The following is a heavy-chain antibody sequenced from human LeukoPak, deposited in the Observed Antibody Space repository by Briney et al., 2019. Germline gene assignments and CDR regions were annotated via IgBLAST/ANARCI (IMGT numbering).Heavy chain of an antibody. D-gene: IGHD2-15*01. V-gene: IGHV1-2*02. Sequence: ASVKVSCKASGYTFIGYYLHWVRQAPGQGLEWMGWINTHNVDTNYAQKFQGRVTMTRDTSITTAYMELSRLKSDDTAVYYCATVRDIVVGGGPYYFDYWGQGTLVTVSS. J-gene: IGHJ4*02. CDR2: INTHNVDT. CDR3: ATVRDIVVGGGPYYFDY. CDR1: GYTFIGYY.